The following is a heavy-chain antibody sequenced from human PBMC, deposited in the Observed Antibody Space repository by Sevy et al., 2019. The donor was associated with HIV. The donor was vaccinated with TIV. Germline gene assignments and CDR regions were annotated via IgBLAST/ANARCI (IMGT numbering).Heavy chain of an antibody. CDR2: IYTSGST. J-gene: IGHJ6*02. CDR1: GGSISSYY. CDR3: ARDLDDILTGYYGYYYYYGMDV. D-gene: IGHD3-9*01. V-gene: IGHV4-4*07. Sequence: SETLSLTCTVSGGSISSYYWSWIRQPAGKGLEWIGRIYTSGSTNYNPSLKSRVIMSVDTSKNQFSLKLSSVTAADTAVYYCARDLDDILTGYYGYYYYYGMDVWGQGTTVTVSS.